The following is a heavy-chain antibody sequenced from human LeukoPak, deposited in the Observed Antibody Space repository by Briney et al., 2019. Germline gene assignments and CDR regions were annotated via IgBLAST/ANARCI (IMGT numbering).Heavy chain of an antibody. D-gene: IGHD2-2*01. CDR3: TTVGYCDGISCSGFDY. CDR2: IKSKTDGGTT. V-gene: IGHV3-15*01. CDR1: GFTFSSYS. J-gene: IGHJ4*02. Sequence: GGSLRLSCAASGFTFSSYSMNWVRQAPGKGLEWVGHIKSKTDGGTTDYAAPVKGRFTISRDDSKNTLYLQMNSLKMEDTAMYYCTTVGYCDGISCSGFDYWGQGTLVTVSP.